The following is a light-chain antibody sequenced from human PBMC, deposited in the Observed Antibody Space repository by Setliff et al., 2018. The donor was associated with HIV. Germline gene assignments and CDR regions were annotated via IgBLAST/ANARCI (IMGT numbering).Light chain of an antibody. Sequence: QSALTQLASASGSPGQSITISCTGTSSDVGGYDYVSWFQQYPDRAPKLLIYDINKRPSRVSGRFSGSKSGNTASLTISGLQTADEADYYCSSYSSGNFVFGSGTRSPS. J-gene: IGLJ1*01. CDR1: SSDVGGYDY. CDR3: SSYSSGNFV. V-gene: IGLV2-14*01. CDR2: DIN.